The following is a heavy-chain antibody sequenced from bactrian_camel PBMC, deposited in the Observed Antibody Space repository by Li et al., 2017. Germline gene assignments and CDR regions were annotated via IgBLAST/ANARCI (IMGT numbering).Heavy chain of an antibody. V-gene: IGHV3-3*01. CDR1: GYSRNGYC. CDR3: AADRLACLRDPPDHKYKY. CDR2: IYTGGHPT. J-gene: IGHJ4*01. Sequence: HVQLVESGGGSVQAGGSLRLSCAASGYSRNGYCLGWFRQAPGKEREVVASIYTGGHPTRYADSAKGRFTISRDEAKNTVFLQMNSLSPEDTAVYYCAADRLACLRDPPDHKYKYWGQGTQVTVS.